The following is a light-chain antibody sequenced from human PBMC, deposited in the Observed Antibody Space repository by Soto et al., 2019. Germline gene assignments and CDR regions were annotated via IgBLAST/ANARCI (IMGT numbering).Light chain of an antibody. J-gene: IGKJ4*01. CDR1: QDIRVD. V-gene: IGKV1-33*01. CDR2: DAS. CDR3: QQYNNLPLT. Sequence: DIQMTQSPSSLSASFGDRVTITCQASQDIRVDLNWYQQKAGKAPQLLIYDASNLETGVPSRFTGSGSGTDFTFTISSLQPEDIATYFCQQYNNLPLTFGGGTKVEI.